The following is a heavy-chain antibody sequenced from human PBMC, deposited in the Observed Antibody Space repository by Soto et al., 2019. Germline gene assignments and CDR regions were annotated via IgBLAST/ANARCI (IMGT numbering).Heavy chain of an antibody. CDR2: IYYSGST. Sequence: SETLSLTCTVSGGSISSYYWSWIRQPPGKGLEWIGYIYYSGSTNYNPSLKSRVTISVDTSKNQFSLKLSSVTAADTAVYYCARVVSRPGSGSPWWFDPWGQGTLVTVS. V-gene: IGHV4-59*01. D-gene: IGHD6-19*01. CDR3: ARVVSRPGSGSPWWFDP. J-gene: IGHJ5*02. CDR1: GGSISSYY.